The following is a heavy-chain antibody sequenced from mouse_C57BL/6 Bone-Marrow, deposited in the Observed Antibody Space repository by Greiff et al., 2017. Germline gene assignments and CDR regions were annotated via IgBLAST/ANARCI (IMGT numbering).Heavy chain of an antibody. CDR1: GYAFSSYW. CDR3: ARHPGDEDYAMDY. CDR2: IYPGDGDT. D-gene: IGHD3-3*01. V-gene: IGHV1-80*01. J-gene: IGHJ4*01. Sequence: VQLQQSGAELVKPGASVKISYKASGYAFSSYWMNWVKQRPGKGLEWIGQIYPGDGDTNYNGKFKGKATLTADKSSSTAYMQLSSLTSEDSAVSFCARHPGDEDYAMDYWGQGTSVTVSS.